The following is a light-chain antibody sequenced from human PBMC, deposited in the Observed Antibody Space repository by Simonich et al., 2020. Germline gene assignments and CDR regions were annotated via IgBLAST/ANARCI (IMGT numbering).Light chain of an antibody. Sequence: EIVMTQSTATLSVSPGERATLSCRASQSVSSNLAWSQQKPGQAPKLLIYGASTRATGIPARFSGSGSGTEFTLSISSLQSEDFAVYYCQQYNNWPPLTFGGGTKVEIK. CDR1: QSVSSN. CDR3: QQYNNWPPLT. V-gene: IGKV3-15*01. J-gene: IGKJ4*01. CDR2: GAS.